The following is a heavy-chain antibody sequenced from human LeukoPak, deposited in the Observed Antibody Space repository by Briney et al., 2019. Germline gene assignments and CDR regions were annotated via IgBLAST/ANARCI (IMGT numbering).Heavy chain of an antibody. J-gene: IGHJ4*02. CDR3: ARDHVYGGADY. CDR2: ISSSGSTI. D-gene: IGHD5/OR15-5a*01. CDR1: GFTFSSYE. Sequence: GGSLRLSCAASGFTFSSYEMNWVRQAPGKGLEWVSYISSSGSTIYYADSVKGRFTISRDNAKNSLYLQMNSLRTEDTALYYCARDHVYGGADYWGQGTLVTVSS. V-gene: IGHV3-48*03.